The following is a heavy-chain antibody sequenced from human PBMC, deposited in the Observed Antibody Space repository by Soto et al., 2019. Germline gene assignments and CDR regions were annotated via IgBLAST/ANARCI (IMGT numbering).Heavy chain of an antibody. CDR1: GFTFSSYG. D-gene: IGHD3-10*01. J-gene: IGHJ4*02. V-gene: IGHV3-30*18. CDR2: ISYDGSNK. CDR3: AKDKEVLWFGSPFEY. Sequence: QVQLVESGGGVVQPGRSLRLSCAASGFTFSSYGMHWVRQAPGKGLEWVAVISYDGSNKYYAASVKGRFTISRDNSKNTLYLQMNSLRAEDTAVYYCAKDKEVLWFGSPFEYWGQGTLVTVSS.